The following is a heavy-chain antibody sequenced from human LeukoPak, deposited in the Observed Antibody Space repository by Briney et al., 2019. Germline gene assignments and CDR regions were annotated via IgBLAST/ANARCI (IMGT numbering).Heavy chain of an antibody. CDR3: ATALLRYFDWHFDY. CDR1: GFTFSSYA. V-gene: IGHV3-30*03. Sequence: GGSLRLSCAASGFTFSSYAMHWVRQAPGKGLEWVAVISYDGSNKYYADSVKGRFTISRDNSKNTFFLIMNGLRAEDTAVYSCATALLRYFDWHFDYWGQGTLVTVSS. J-gene: IGHJ4*02. D-gene: IGHD3-9*01. CDR2: ISYDGSNK.